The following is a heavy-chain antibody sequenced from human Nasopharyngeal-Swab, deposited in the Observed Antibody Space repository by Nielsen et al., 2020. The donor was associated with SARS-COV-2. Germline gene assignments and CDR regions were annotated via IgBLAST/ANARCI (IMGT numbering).Heavy chain of an antibody. Sequence: ASVTCKASGYTFITYDINWVRQAPGQGLEWMGWMNPNSGNTGYAQKLQGRVTMTRNTSISTAYMELSSLISDDTAVYYCARSYSSGWLRGNWFDPWGQGTLVTVSS. V-gene: IGHV1-8*01. J-gene: IGHJ5*02. D-gene: IGHD6-19*01. CDR2: MNPNSGNT. CDR3: ARSYSSGWLRGNWFDP. CDR1: GYTFITYD.